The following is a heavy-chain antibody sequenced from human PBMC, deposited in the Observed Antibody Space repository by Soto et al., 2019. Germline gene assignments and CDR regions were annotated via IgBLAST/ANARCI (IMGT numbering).Heavy chain of an antibody. CDR1: GGSFSGYY. CDR3: ARGCKYYDFWSGYPLFDY. J-gene: IGHJ4*02. V-gene: IGHV4-34*01. Sequence: PSETLSLTCTVYGGSFSGYYWSWIRQPPGKGLEWIGEINHSGSTNYNPSLKSRVTIPVDTSKNQFSLKLSSVTAADTAVYYCARGCKYYDFWSGYPLFDYWGQGTLVTVSS. D-gene: IGHD3-3*01. CDR2: INHSGST.